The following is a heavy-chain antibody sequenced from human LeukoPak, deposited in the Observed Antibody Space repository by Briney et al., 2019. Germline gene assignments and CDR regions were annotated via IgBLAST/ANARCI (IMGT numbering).Heavy chain of an antibody. CDR3: ARDLPYYYDSSGYYYAFDI. CDR1: GYTFTGYY. Sequence: ASVKVSCKASGYTFTGYYMHWVRQAPGQGLEWMGWINPNSGGTNYAQKLQGRVTMTTDTSTSTAYMELRSLRSDDTAVYYCARDLPYYYDSSGYYYAFDIWGQGTMVTVSS. D-gene: IGHD3-22*01. V-gene: IGHV1-2*02. CDR2: INPNSGGT. J-gene: IGHJ3*02.